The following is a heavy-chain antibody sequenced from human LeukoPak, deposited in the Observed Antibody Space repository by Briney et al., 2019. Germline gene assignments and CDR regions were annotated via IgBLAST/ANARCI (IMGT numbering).Heavy chain of an antibody. Sequence: ASVKVSCKASGGTFSSYAISWVRQAPGQGLEWMGMIYPRDGSTSYARKFQGRVTVTRDTSTSTVHMELSGLRSEDTAVYYCARDQEGFDYWGQGTLVTVSS. V-gene: IGHV1-46*01. J-gene: IGHJ4*02. CDR2: IYPRDGST. CDR3: ARDQEGFDY. CDR1: GGTFSSYA.